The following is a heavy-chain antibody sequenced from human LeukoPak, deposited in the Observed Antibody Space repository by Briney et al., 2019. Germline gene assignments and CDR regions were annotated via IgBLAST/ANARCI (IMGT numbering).Heavy chain of an antibody. D-gene: IGHD3-10*01. CDR2: ISDSGGNT. J-gene: IGHJ3*02. Sequence: GGSLRLSCAASGFSFSSYRMNWVRQAPGKGLEWVSTISDSGGNTYYADSVKGRFTISRDNSKNTLYLQMNSLRAEDTAVYYCAKSNGYGLVDIWGQGTMVTVSS. V-gene: IGHV3-23*01. CDR1: GFSFSSYR. CDR3: AKSNGYGLVDI.